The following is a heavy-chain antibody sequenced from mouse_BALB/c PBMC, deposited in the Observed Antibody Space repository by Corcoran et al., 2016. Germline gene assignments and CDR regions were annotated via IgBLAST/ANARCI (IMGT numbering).Heavy chain of an antibody. CDR3: ARDETARAPIDY. V-gene: IGHV1S34*01. D-gene: IGHD3-2*01. J-gene: IGHJ4*01. CDR2: ISCYNGAT. Sequence: LVKTGASVKISCKASGYSFTGYYMHWVKQSHGKSLEWIGYISCYNGATSYNQKFKGKATFTVDTSSSTAYMQFNSLTSEDSAVYYCARDETARAPIDYWGQGTSVTVSS. CDR1: GYSFTGYY.